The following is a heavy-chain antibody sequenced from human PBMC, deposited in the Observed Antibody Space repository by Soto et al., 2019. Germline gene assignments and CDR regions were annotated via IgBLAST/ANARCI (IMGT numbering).Heavy chain of an antibody. CDR2: ISRNGDAT. V-gene: IGHV3-23*01. D-gene: IGHD2-15*01. CDR1: GFNFRNYA. CDR3: AIGGGYCSGGSCNVSPGSD. J-gene: IGHJ1*01. Sequence: PGVSLRLSCAGSGFNFRNYAMSWVRQIPGKGLEWVSAISRNGDATYYADSVKGRFTISRDNSKNTLYLQMNSLRAEDTATYLCAIGGGYCSGGSCNVSPGSDWGQGTLVTVSS.